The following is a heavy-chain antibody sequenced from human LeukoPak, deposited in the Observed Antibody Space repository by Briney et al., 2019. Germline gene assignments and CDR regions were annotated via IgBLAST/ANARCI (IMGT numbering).Heavy chain of an antibody. CDR3: ARLSGITIFGVPYYYGSGPALDV. Sequence: SETLSLACTVSGGSISSSSYYWGWIRQPPGKGLEWIGSIYYSGSTYYNPSLKSRVTISVDTSKNQFSLKLSSVTAADTAVYYCARLSGITIFGVPYYYGSGPALDVWGQGTTVTVSS. V-gene: IGHV4-39*01. CDR1: GGSISSSSYY. J-gene: IGHJ6*02. D-gene: IGHD3-3*01. CDR2: IYYSGST.